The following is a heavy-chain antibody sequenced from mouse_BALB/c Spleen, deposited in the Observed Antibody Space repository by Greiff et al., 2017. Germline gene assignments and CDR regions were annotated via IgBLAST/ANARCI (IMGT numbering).Heavy chain of an antibody. CDR1: GFNIKDTY. CDR2: IDPANGNT. D-gene: IGHD2-4*01. CDR3: APIYYDYDWFAY. Sequence: VHVKQSGAELVKPGASVKLSCTASGFNIKDTYMHWVKQRPEQGLEWIGRIDPANGNTKYDPKFQGKATITADTSSNTAYLQLSSLTSEDTAVYYCAPIYYDYDWFAYWGQGTLVTVSA. V-gene: IGHV14-3*02. J-gene: IGHJ3*01.